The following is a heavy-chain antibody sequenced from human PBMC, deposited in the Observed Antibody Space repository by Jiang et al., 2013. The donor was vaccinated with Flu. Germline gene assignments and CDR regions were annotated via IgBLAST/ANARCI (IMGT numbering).Heavy chain of an antibody. D-gene: IGHD6-19*01. CDR3: ARDRFRSGWYIDY. V-gene: IGHV4-39*07. CDR2: AYYTGTT. Sequence: PGLVKPSETLSLTCFVSGDSMTTSSYYWAWIRQPPGKGLEWIGSAYYTGTTHYNPSFRTRASISIDTSTTQFSMNLTSVTAADTAVYYCARDRFRSGWYIDYWGQ. CDR1: GDSMTTSSYY. J-gene: IGHJ4*02.